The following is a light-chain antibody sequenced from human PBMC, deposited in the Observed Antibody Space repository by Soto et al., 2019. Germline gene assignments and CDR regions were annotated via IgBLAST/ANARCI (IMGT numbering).Light chain of an antibody. CDR1: SSDVGGYNY. V-gene: IGLV2-14*01. Sequence: QLVLTQPASVSGSPGQSITISCTGTSSDVGGYNYVSWYQQHPGKAPKLMIYDVSNRPSRVSNRFSGSKSGNTASLTISGLQAEDEADYYCSSYTSSSTVVFGGGTKLTVL. J-gene: IGLJ2*01. CDR2: DVS. CDR3: SSYTSSSTVV.